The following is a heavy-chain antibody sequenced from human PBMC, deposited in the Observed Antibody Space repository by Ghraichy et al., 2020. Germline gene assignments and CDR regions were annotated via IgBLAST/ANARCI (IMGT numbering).Heavy chain of an antibody. D-gene: IGHD2/OR15-2a*01. CDR3: ARAVRINYYYYYVMDV. V-gene: IGHV3-15*01. CDR2: VRSRKDGGTI. J-gene: IGHJ6*02. Sequence: LSLTCVASGFPFSTAWMTWVRQAPGKGLVWVGRVRSRKDGGTIDYAAPVKGRFTISRDDSKNTLYLQMNGLETEDTAVYYCARAVRINYYYYYVMDVWGQGTTVTVSS. CDR1: GFPFSTAW.